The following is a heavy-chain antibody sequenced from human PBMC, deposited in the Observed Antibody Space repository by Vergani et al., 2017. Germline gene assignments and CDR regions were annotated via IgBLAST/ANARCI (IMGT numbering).Heavy chain of an antibody. CDR2: IIPIFGTA. V-gene: IGHV1-69*01. J-gene: IGHJ5*02. D-gene: IGHD2-15*01. Sequence: QVQLVQSGAEVKKPGSSVKVSCKASGGTFSSYAISWVRQAPGQGLEWMGGIIPIFGTANYAQKFQGRVTITADESTSTAYMELSSLRSEDTAVYYCARDPPGYCSGGSCPLFGWFDPWGQGTLVTVSS. CDR3: ARDPPGYCSGGSCPLFGWFDP. CDR1: GGTFSSYA.